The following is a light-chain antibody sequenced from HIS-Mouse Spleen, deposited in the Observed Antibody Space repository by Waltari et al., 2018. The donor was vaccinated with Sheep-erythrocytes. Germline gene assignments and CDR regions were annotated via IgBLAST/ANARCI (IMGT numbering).Light chain of an antibody. CDR3: CSYAGSYTFVV. J-gene: IGLJ2*01. CDR2: DVS. Sequence: QSALTQPRSVSGPPGQSVTIPCTGPSSDVGGVNFFSWYQQHPGKAPKLMIYDVSKRPSGVPDRFSGSKSGNTASLTISGLQAEDEADYYCCSYAGSYTFVVFGGGTKLTVL. CDR1: SSDVGGVNF. V-gene: IGLV2-11*01.